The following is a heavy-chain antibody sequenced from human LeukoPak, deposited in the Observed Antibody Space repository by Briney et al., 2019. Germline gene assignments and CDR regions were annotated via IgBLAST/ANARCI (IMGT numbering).Heavy chain of an antibody. D-gene: IGHD5-12*01. Sequence: GGSLRLSCAASGFSFSSYRMNWVRRAPGKGLEWVSSVSNSGDYIHYADSVKGRFTISRDNAKNSLYLQMNSLRAEDTAVYYCARGLGGYDQFFDYWGQGTLVTVSS. CDR2: VSNSGDYI. J-gene: IGHJ4*02. CDR3: ARGLGGYDQFFDY. V-gene: IGHV3-21*06. CDR1: GFSFSSYR.